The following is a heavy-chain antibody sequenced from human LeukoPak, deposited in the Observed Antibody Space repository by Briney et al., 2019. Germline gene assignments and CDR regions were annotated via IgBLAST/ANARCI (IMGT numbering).Heavy chain of an antibody. CDR2: INTDGSST. J-gene: IGHJ5*02. CDR1: RFTFSSYW. D-gene: IGHD2-2*01. CDR3: ARDRRSITQRGFDP. Sequence: GGSLRLSCAASRFTFSSYWMHWVRQAPGKGPVWVSRINTDGSSTSYADSVKGRFTISRDNAKNTLYLQMNSLRAEDTAVYYCARDRRSITQRGFDPWGQGTLVTVSS. V-gene: IGHV3-74*01.